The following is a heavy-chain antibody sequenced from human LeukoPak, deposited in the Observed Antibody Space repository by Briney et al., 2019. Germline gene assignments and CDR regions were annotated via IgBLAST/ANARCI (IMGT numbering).Heavy chain of an antibody. CDR3: ARERASNNYYNYSDP. V-gene: IGHV4-34*01. Sequence: SETLSLTCAVYGDSFNEYYWSWVRQPPGKALEWIGEINHSGSTNYNPSLKSRVTISVEKSLRQFFLRLGPVTAADTAVYYCARERASNNYYNYSDPWGQGTQVTVSS. CDR1: GDSFNEYY. J-gene: IGHJ5*02. D-gene: IGHD1-1*01. CDR2: INHSGST.